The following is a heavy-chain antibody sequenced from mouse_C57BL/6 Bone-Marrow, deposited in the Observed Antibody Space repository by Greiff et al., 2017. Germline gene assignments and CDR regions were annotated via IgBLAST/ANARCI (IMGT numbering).Heavy chain of an antibody. CDR1: GYTFTSYW. CDR3: TREGRYYYGSSRWYFDV. J-gene: IGHJ1*03. Sequence: VQLKQSGTVLARPGASVKMSCKTSGYTFTSYWMHWVKQRPGQGLEWIGAIYPGNSGTSYNQKFKGKAKLTAATSASTAYMELSRLTNEDSAVSYCTREGRYYYGSSRWYFDVWGTGTTVTVSS. D-gene: IGHD1-1*01. CDR2: IYPGNSGT. V-gene: IGHV1-5*01.